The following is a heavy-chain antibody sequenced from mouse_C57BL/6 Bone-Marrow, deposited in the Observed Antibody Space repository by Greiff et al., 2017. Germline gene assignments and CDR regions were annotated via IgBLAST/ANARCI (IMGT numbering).Heavy chain of an antibody. CDR3: ARKEDNYYAMDY. CDR2: INPSSGYT. Sequence: QVQLQQSGAELARPGASVKLSCKASGYTFTSYTMHWVKQRPGQGLEWIGYINPSSGYTKYNQKFKNKATLTADKSSSTAYMQLSSLTSEDSAVYYCARKEDNYYAMDYWGQGTSVTVSS. J-gene: IGHJ4*01. D-gene: IGHD1-3*01. CDR1: GYTFTSYT. V-gene: IGHV1-4*01.